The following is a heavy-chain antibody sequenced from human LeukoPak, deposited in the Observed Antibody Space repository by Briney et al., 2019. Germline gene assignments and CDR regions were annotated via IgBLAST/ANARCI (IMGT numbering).Heavy chain of an antibody. V-gene: IGHV3-48*01. CDR1: GFTFRSYS. Sequence: GGSLRLSCAATGFTFRSYSMNWVRQARGKGMEWVSYISSGSSTIYYADSVKGRSTISRDNAKNSLYLQMNSLRAEDTAVYYCARDSMVRGGLDYWGQGTLVTVSS. J-gene: IGHJ4*02. D-gene: IGHD3-10*01. CDR3: ARDSMVRGGLDY. CDR2: ISSGSSTI.